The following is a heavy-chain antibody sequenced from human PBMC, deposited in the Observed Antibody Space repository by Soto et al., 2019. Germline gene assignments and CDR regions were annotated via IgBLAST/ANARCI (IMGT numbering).Heavy chain of an antibody. J-gene: IGHJ6*02. CDR1: GGSVSSGSYY. Sequence: QVQLQESGPGLVKPSETLSLTCTVSGGSVSSGSYYWSWIRQPPGKGLEWIGYIYYSGSTNYNPSLKSRVTISVDTSKNQFSLRLSSVTAADTAVYYCAKDRLRGGFLTTATTNGVDVWGQGTTVTVSS. CDR3: AKDRLRGGFLTTATTNGVDV. V-gene: IGHV4-61*01. D-gene: IGHD1-26*01. CDR2: IYYSGST.